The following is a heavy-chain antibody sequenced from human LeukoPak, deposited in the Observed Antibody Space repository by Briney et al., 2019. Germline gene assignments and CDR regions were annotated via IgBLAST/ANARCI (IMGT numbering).Heavy chain of an antibody. Sequence: SETLSLTCTVSGVSISSYYWSWIRQPPGKGLEWIGYIYYSGSTNYNPSLKSRVTMSVDTSKNQFSLKLSSVTALDTAVYYCARGAATMVRGVPSRYYYYMDVWGKGTTVTISS. CDR1: GVSISSYY. CDR2: IYYSGST. V-gene: IGHV4-59*12. CDR3: ARGAATMVRGVPSRYYYYMDV. D-gene: IGHD3-10*01. J-gene: IGHJ6*03.